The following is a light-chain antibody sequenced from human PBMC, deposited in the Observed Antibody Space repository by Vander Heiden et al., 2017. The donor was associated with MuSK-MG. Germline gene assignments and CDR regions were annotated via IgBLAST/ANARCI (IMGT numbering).Light chain of an antibody. Sequence: QSALTQPASVSGSPGQSINISCTGTSSDVGGYNYVSWYQQHPSKAPKLMIYEVSNRPSGVSDRFSGSKSGNTASLTISGLQAEDEADYYCSSYTSRSTDVVFGGGTKLIVL. CDR1: SSDVGGYNY. J-gene: IGLJ2*01. V-gene: IGLV2-14*01. CDR2: EVS. CDR3: SSYTSRSTDVV.